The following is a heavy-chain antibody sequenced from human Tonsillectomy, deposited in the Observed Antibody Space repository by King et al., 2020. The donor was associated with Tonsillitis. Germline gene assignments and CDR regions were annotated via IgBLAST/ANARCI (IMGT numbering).Heavy chain of an antibody. CDR1: GFTFSSYW. V-gene: IGHV3-74*01. CDR3: ARGIYYGSGSYSYFDY. J-gene: IGHJ4*02. Sequence: EVQLVESGGGLVQPGGSLRLSCAASGFTFSSYWMHWVRQAPGKGLVWVSRINSDGSSTSYADSVRGRFTISRDNAKNTLYLQMNRLRAEDTAVYYCARGIYYGSGSYSYFDYWGQGTLVTVSS. CDR2: INSDGSST. D-gene: IGHD3-10*01.